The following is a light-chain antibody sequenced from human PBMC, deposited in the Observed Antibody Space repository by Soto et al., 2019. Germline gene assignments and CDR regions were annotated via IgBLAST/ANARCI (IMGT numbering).Light chain of an antibody. CDR1: QSVSSSY. V-gene: IGKV3-20*01. J-gene: IGKJ4*01. CDR2: GAS. Sequence: EIVLTQSPGTLSLSPGERATLSCRASQSVSSSYLAWYQQKPGQAPRLLIYGASSRATGIPARFSGSGSGTDFTLTISRLEPEDFAVYYCQQYDSSPLTFGGGTNVEIK. CDR3: QQYDSSPLT.